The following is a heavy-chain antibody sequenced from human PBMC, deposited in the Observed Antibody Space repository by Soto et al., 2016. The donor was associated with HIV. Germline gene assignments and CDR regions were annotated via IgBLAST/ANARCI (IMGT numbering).Heavy chain of an antibody. CDR1: GYTLTELS. CDR2: FDPEDGET. J-gene: IGHJ3*02. CDR3: ATFHPLIVVVPAAKVAFDI. Sequence: VQLVQSGAEVKKPGASVKVSCKVSGYTLTELSMHWVRQTPGKGLEWMGRFDPEDGETIYAQKFQGRVTMTEDTSTDTAYMELSSLRSEDTAVYYCATFHPLIVVVPAAKVAFDIWGQGTMVTVSS. D-gene: IGHD2-2*01. V-gene: IGHV1-24*01.